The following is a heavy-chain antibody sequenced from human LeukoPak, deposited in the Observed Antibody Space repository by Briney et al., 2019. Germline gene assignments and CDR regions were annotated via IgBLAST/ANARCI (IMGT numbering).Heavy chain of an antibody. J-gene: IGHJ5*02. CDR2: IIPILGIA. V-gene: IGHV1-69*04. D-gene: IGHD6-19*01. CDR1: GGTFSSYA. Sequence: SVKVSCKASGGTFSSYAISWVRQAPGQGLEWMGRIIPILGIANYAQKFQGRVTITADKSTSTAYMELSSLRSEDTAVYYRARGGSSGSPGTWGQGTLVTVSS. CDR3: ARGGSSGSPGT.